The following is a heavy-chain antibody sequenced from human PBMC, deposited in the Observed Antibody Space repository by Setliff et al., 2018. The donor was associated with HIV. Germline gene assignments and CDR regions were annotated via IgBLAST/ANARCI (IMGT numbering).Heavy chain of an antibody. CDR2: THYSGSS. CDR1: GGFISNHY. V-gene: IGHV4-59*11. D-gene: IGHD2-21*02. CDR3: ARDVGLCGVDCWPYFYFDL. Sequence: PSETLSLTCTISGGFISNHYWNWIRQPPGKGLEWIGSTHYSGSSYYSPSLKSRVTISLDTSKNQFSLKLSSMTAADTAVYCCARDVGLCGVDCWPYFYFDLWGRGNLVTVSS. J-gene: IGHJ2*01.